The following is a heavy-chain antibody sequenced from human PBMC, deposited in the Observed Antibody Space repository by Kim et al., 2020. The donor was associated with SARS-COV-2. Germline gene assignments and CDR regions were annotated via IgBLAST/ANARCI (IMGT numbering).Heavy chain of an antibody. J-gene: IGHJ4*02. CDR3: ARHRSDYDILTGPYDNRLDY. D-gene: IGHD3-9*01. CDR2: IYYSGST. V-gene: IGHV4-39*01. Sequence: SETLSLTCTVSGGSISSSSYYWGWIRQPPGKGLEWIGSIYYSGSTYYNPSLKSRVTISVDTSKNQFSLKLSSVTAADTAVYYCARHRSDYDILTGPYDNRLDYWGQGTLVTVSS. CDR1: GGSISSSSYY.